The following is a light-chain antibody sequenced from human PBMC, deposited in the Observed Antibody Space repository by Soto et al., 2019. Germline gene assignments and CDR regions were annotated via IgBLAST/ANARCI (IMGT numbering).Light chain of an antibody. CDR3: QQYKNWPLT. V-gene: IGKV3-15*01. CDR1: QSVGDN. J-gene: IGKJ4*01. CDR2: GAS. Sequence: EIVMTQSPATLSVSPGERATLSCRASQSVGDNLAWYQQRPGQAPRLLISGASTRAAGIPARFSGSGSGTEFTLTISSLQAEDFALYYCQQYKNWPLTFGGGTKVEIK.